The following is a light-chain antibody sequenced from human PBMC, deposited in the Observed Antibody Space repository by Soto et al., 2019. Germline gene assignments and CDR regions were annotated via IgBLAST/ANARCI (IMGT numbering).Light chain of an antibody. CDR3: QKYGNFWT. CDR2: GAS. CDR1: QSVSTN. Sequence: EIGMTQSPATLSVSPVERATVCFRASQSVSTNLAWYQQHPGQAPRLLIYGASSRATGIPDRFSGSGSGTDFSLTIRRLEPDDFAVYYCQKYGNFWTFGQATKVDI. V-gene: IGKV3-20*01. J-gene: IGKJ1*01.